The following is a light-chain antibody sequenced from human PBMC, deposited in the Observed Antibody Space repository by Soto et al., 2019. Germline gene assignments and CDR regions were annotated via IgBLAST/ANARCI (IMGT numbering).Light chain of an antibody. Sequence: DSVMTQSPLSLPVTPGEPASISCRSSQSLLRSDGYNFLDWYLRKPGQSQQVLIYLGSIRASGVPDRFSGSGSGTDFTLKISRVEAEDVGTYYCMQTIQTPLTFGGGTKVDIK. CDR1: QSLLRSDGYNF. CDR3: MQTIQTPLT. J-gene: IGKJ4*01. V-gene: IGKV2-28*01. CDR2: LGS.